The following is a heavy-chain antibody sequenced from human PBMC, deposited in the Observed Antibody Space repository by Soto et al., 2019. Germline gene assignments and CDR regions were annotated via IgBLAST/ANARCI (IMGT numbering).Heavy chain of an antibody. CDR2: IYSGGST. CDR3: ARRVTMVRGVIDYYYYGMDV. CDR1: GFTVSSNY. D-gene: IGHD3-10*01. J-gene: IGHJ6*02. V-gene: IGHV3-53*01. Sequence: GGSLRLSCAASGFTVSSNYMSWVRQAPGEGLEWVSVIYSGGSTYYADSVKGRFTISRDNSKNTLYLQMNSLRAEDTAVYYCARRVTMVRGVIDYYYYGMDVWGQGTMVTVSS.